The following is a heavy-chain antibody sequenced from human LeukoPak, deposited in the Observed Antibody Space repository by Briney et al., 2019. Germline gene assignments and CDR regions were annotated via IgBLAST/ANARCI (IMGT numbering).Heavy chain of an antibody. Sequence: SETLSLTCTVSGGSISSSSYYWGWIRQPPGKGLEWIGSIYYSGSTYYNPSLKSRVTISVDTSKNQLSLKLSSVTAADTAVYYCASRWLYYYYGMDVWGQGTTVTVSS. J-gene: IGHJ6*02. V-gene: IGHV4-39*01. CDR1: GGSISSSSYY. D-gene: IGHD6-19*01. CDR3: ASRWLYYYYGMDV. CDR2: IYYSGST.